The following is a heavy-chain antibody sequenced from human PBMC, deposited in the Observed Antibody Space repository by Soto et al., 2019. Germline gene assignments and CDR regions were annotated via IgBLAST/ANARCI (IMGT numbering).Heavy chain of an antibody. V-gene: IGHV3-13*01. CDR3: ARVHYYDSSGYYRGLWYFDL. CDR2: IGTAGDT. Sequence: PGGSLRLSCAASGFTFSSYDMHWVRQATGKGLEWVSAIGTAGDTYYPGSVKGRFTTSRENAKNSLYLQMNSLRAGDTAVYYCARVHYYDSSGYYRGLWYFDLWGRGTLVTVSS. J-gene: IGHJ2*01. D-gene: IGHD3-22*01. CDR1: GFTFSSYD.